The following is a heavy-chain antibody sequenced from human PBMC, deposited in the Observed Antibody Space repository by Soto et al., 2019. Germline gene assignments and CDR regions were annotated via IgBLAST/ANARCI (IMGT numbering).Heavy chain of an antibody. V-gene: IGHV5-10-1*01. J-gene: IGHJ4*02. D-gene: IGHD3-22*01. Sequence: RGESLKISCKGSGYSFTSYWISWVRQMPGKGLEWMGRIDPSDSYTNYSPSFQGHVTISADKSISTAYLQWSSLKASDTAMYYCARSPDYYDSSGPYYFDYWGQGTLVTVSS. CDR2: IDPSDSYT. CDR1: GYSFTSYW. CDR3: ARSPDYYDSSGPYYFDY.